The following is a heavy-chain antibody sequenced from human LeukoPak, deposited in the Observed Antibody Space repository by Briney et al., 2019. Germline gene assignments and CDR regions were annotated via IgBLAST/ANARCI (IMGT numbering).Heavy chain of an antibody. J-gene: IGHJ4*02. CDR2: INPSGGST. D-gene: IGHD3-22*01. Sequence: ASVKVSGKASGYTFTSYYMHWVRQAPGQGLEWMGIINPSGGSTSYAQKFQGRVTMTRDTSTSTVYMELSSLRSEDTAVYYCARERVYYYDSSGYYYDYWGQGTLVTVSS. CDR1: GYTFTSYY. CDR3: ARERVYYYDSSGYYYDY. V-gene: IGHV1-46*01.